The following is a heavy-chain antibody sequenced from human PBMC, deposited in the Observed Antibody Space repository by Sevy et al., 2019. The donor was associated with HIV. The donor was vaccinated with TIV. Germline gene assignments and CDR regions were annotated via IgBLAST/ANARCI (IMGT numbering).Heavy chain of an antibody. CDR1: GFKFNSYW. CDR3: VRAIATVDSF. CDR2: INQDATAN. D-gene: IGHD6-13*01. J-gene: IGHJ4*02. V-gene: IGHV3-7*01. Sequence: GGSLRLSCVASGFKFNSYWMLWVRQAPGKGLEWVDNINQDATANFYADSVRGRFIISRDNVRNSVSLKMNILRVEDTALYYCVRAIATVDSFWGQGTLVTVSS.